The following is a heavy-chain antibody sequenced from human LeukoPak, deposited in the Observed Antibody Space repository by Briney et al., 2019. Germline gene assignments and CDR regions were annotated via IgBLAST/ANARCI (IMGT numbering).Heavy chain of an antibody. D-gene: IGHD3-22*01. V-gene: IGHV3-53*01. CDR1: GFTVSSNY. CDR3: AKDRYYYDGSGYYALDY. Sequence: GGSLRLSCAASGFTVSSNYMSWVRQAPGKGLEWVSVIYSGGSTYYADSVKGRFTISRDNSKNTLYLQMNSLRAEDTAVYYCAKDRYYYDGSGYYALDYWGQGTLVTVSS. CDR2: IYSGGST. J-gene: IGHJ4*02.